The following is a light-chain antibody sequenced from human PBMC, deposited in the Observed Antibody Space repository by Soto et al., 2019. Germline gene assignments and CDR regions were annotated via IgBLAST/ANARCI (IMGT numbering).Light chain of an antibody. J-gene: IGLJ3*02. CDR2: DVS. CDR3: SLYTSTNSWV. V-gene: IGLV2-14*01. CDR1: SSDVGGYNY. Sequence: QSVLTQSASVSGSPGQSITISCTGTSSDVGGYNYVSWYQQHPGKAPKLIIYDVSNRPSGVSTRFSGSKSGNTASLTISGLQAEDEADYSCSLYTSTNSWVFGGGTELTVL.